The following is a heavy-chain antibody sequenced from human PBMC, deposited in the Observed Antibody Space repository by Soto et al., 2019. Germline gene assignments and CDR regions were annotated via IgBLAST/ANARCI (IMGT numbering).Heavy chain of an antibody. CDR2: ISGSGGST. CDR3: AKDEYSYGYYYYGMDV. V-gene: IGHV3-23*01. D-gene: IGHD5-18*01. J-gene: IGHJ6*02. Sequence: GGSLRLSCAASGFTFSSYAMSWVRQAPGKGLEWVSAISGSGGSTYYADSVKGRFTISRDNSKNTLYLQMNSLRAEDTAVYYCAKDEYSYGYYYYGMDVWGQGTTVTVSS. CDR1: GFTFSSYA.